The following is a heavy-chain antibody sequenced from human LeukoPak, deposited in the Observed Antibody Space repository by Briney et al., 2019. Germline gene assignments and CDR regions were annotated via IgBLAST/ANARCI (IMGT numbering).Heavy chain of an antibody. CDR2: IYYSGST. CDR3: ARHEVGADTTDY. D-gene: IGHD1-26*01. J-gene: IGHJ4*02. Sequence: SETLSLTCTVSGGSISSYYWSWIRQPPGKGLEWIGYIYYSGSTNYNPSLKSRVTISVDTSKNQFSLKLSSVTAADTAVYYCARHEVGADTTDYWGQGTLVTVSS. V-gene: IGHV4-59*01. CDR1: GGSISSYY.